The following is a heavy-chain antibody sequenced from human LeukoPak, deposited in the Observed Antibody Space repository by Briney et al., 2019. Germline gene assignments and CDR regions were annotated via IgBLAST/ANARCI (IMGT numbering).Heavy chain of an antibody. D-gene: IGHD2-2*01. CDR2: ISAYSGNT. CDR1: GYTFTSYG. J-gene: IGHJ6*03. Sequence: GASVKVSCKASGYTFTSYGISWVRQAPGQGLEWMGWISAYSGNTNYAQKLQGRVTMTTDTSTSTAYMELRSLRSDDTAVYYCARTVPAAPRGYYYYYYYMDVWGKGTTVTVSS. V-gene: IGHV1-18*01. CDR3: ARTVPAAPRGYYYYYYYMDV.